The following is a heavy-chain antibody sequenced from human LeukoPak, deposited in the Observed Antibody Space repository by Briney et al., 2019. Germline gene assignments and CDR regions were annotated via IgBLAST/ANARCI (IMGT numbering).Heavy chain of an antibody. D-gene: IGHD5-24*01. CDR1: GGSISSYY. CDR3: ARDLRRDGYRSDFDY. Sequence: PSETLSLTCTVSGGSISSYYWSWIRQPAGKGLEWIGRIYTSGSTNYNPSLKSRVTMSVDTSKNQFSLKLSSVTAADTAVYYCARDLRRDGYRSDFDYWGQGTLVTVSS. J-gene: IGHJ4*02. V-gene: IGHV4-4*07. CDR2: IYTSGST.